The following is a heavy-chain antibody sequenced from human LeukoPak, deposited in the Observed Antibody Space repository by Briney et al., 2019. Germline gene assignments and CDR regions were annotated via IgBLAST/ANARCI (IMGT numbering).Heavy chain of an antibody. Sequence: ASETLSLTCTVSGGSIRSSSYYWGWIRQPPGKGLEWIGSIYYTGSTYYNPSLKSRVTISVDTSKNQFSLKLSSVTAADTAVYYCASILTGYQDYWGQGTLVTVSS. J-gene: IGHJ4*02. CDR2: IYYTGST. D-gene: IGHD3-9*01. CDR3: ASILTGYQDY. V-gene: IGHV4-39*01. CDR1: GGSIRSSSYY.